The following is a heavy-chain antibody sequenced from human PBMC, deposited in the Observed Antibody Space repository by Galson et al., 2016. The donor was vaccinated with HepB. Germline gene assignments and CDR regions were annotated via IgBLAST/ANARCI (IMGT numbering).Heavy chain of an antibody. D-gene: IGHD1-26*01. V-gene: IGHV3-15*01. CDR2: IKSKTSGGTT. CDR1: GFTFTSAW. Sequence: SLRLSCAASGFTFTSAWMTWVRQAPGKGLEWIGLIKSKTSGGTTDYAAPLKGRFTISRDDSKSMLYLQMNSLKSEDTAVYYCVADIAEVGAGELDYWGQGTLVTVSS. J-gene: IGHJ4*02. CDR3: VADIAEVGAGELDY.